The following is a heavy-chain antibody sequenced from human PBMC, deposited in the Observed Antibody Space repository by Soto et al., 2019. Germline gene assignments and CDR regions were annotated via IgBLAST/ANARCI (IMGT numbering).Heavy chain of an antibody. CDR2: IYYSGST. CDR1: GGSISSSSYY. CDR3: ARHQVKAVAGTGAPNWYFDL. J-gene: IGHJ2*01. V-gene: IGHV4-39*01. Sequence: QLQLQESGPGLVKPSETLSLTCTVSGGSISSSSYYWGWIRQPPGKGLEWIGSIYYSGSTYYNPSLKSRVTISVDTSKNQFSLKLSSVTAADTAVYYCARHQVKAVAGTGAPNWYFDLWGRGTLVTVSS. D-gene: IGHD6-19*01.